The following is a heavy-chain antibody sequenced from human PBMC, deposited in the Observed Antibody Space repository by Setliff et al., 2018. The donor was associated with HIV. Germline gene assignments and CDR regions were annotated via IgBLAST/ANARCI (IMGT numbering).Heavy chain of an antibody. CDR1: GFTFNSYW. CDR2: VSNNGRTA. D-gene: IGHD6-13*01. J-gene: IGHJ5*02. V-gene: IGHV3-74*03. CDR3: ARGRAAGQGFDP. Sequence: GGSLRLSCATSGFTFNSYWMHWVRQSPRMGLVWVSRVSNNGRTAVYADSVKGRFTMSRDNVRKTVDLQMNNLTVEDTGLYYCARGRAAGQGFDPWGRGTLVTVSS.